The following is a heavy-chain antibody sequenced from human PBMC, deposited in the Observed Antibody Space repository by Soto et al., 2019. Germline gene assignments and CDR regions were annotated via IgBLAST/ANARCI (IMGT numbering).Heavy chain of an antibody. D-gene: IGHD2-21*02. J-gene: IGHJ4*02. CDR1: GGTFSSYA. V-gene: IGHV1-69*13. Sequence: ASVKVSCKASGGTFSSYAISWVRQAPGQGLEWMGGIIPIFGTANYAQKFQGRVTITADESTSTAYMELSSLGSEDTAVYYCARVSAGDPAPFDYWGQGTLVTVSS. CDR2: IIPIFGTA. CDR3: ARVSAGDPAPFDY.